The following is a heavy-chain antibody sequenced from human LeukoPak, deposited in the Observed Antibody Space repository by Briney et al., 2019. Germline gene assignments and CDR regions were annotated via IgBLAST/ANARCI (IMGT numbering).Heavy chain of an antibody. D-gene: IGHD3-9*01. CDR3: TLVGSYDTLTGFRFPPYFYGMDV. CDR2: ISSSGSTI. Sequence: GGSLRLSCAASGFTFSDYYMSWIRQAPGKGLEWVSYISSSGSTIYYADSVKGRFTISRDNAKNSLYLQMNSLRAEDTAVYFCTLVGSYDTLTGFRFPPYFYGMDVWGQGTTVTVSS. J-gene: IGHJ6*02. CDR1: GFTFSDYY. V-gene: IGHV3-11*04.